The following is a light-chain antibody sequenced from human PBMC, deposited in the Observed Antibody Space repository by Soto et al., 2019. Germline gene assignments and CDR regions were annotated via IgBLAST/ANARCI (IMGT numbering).Light chain of an antibody. CDR2: ASS. Sequence: EIVLTQSPGTLSLSPGERATLSCSTSQSISSSYIAWYLQKPGQTPRLLIYASSSRDTGIPDRFSGSGSGTDFTLNITRLEPEDFAVYYCQQHGTSPYTFGQGTKLEIK. CDR3: QQHGTSPYT. CDR1: QSISSSY. J-gene: IGKJ2*01. V-gene: IGKV3-20*01.